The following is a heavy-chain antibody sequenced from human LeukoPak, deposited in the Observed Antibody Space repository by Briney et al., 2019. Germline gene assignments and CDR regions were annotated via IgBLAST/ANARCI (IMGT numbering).Heavy chain of an antibody. CDR3: ARDRSSYYYYYMDV. Sequence: TGGSLRLSCAASGFTFSSYSMNWVRQAPGKGLEWASSISSSSSYIYYADSVKGRFTISRDNAKNSLYLQMNSLRAEDTAVYYCARDRSSYYYYYMDVWGKGTTVTVSS. V-gene: IGHV3-21*01. CDR1: GFTFSSYS. J-gene: IGHJ6*03. CDR2: ISSSSSYI.